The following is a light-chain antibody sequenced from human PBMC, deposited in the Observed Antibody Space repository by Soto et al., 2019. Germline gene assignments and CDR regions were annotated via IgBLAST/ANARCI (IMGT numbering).Light chain of an antibody. CDR3: SSYAGSKNPYVV. V-gene: IGLV1-40*01. CDR2: GHS. CDR1: NSDIGAGYD. J-gene: IGLJ2*01. Sequence: QSVLTQPPSVSGAPGQRVNIACTGSNSDIGAGYDVHWYRQSPGTAPKLLLSGHSHRPSGVPDRFSGSKSGNTASLTVAGLQAEDEADYYCSSYAGSKNPYVVFGGGTKLTVL.